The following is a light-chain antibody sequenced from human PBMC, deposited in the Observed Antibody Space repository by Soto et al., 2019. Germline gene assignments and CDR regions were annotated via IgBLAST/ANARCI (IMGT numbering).Light chain of an antibody. V-gene: IGLV2-23*01. CDR2: EGT. CDR1: SRDVGSYNL. CDR3: CSFAGSSTYV. Sequence: QSALTQPASLSGSPGQSITISCTGTSRDVGSYNLVSWYQQHPGNAPKLIIYEGTKRPSGVSYRFSGSKSGNTASLTISGLQEEDEGDYHCCSFAGSSTYVFGTGTKVTVL. J-gene: IGLJ1*01.